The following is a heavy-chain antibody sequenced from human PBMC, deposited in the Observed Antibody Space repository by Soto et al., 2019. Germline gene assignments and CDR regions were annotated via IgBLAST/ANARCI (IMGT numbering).Heavy chain of an antibody. CDR1: GFTFSSYA. CDR2: ISGSGGST. CDR3: AKTVYSSSWFGY. D-gene: IGHD6-13*01. J-gene: IGHJ4*02. Sequence: PGGSLRLSCAASGFTFSSYAMSWVRQAPGKGLEWASAISGSGGSTYYADSVKGRFTISRDNSKNTLYLQINSLRAKDTAVYYCAKTVYSSSWFGYWGQGTLVTVSS. V-gene: IGHV3-23*01.